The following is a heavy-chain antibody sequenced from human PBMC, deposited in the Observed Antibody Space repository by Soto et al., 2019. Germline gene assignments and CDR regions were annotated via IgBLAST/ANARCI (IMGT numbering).Heavy chain of an antibody. CDR1: GFTFSSYW. D-gene: IGHD6-6*01. Sequence: EVQLVESGGGLVQPGGSLRLSCAASGFTFSSYWMHWVRQAPGKGLVWVSRISDDGTSTSYADSVKGRFTISRDNAKNTLFLQMNSLRAEGTAVYYCARHRGGSSSFGWFDPWGQGTLVTVSS. CDR3: ARHRGGSSSFGWFDP. V-gene: IGHV3-74*01. CDR2: ISDDGTST. J-gene: IGHJ5*02.